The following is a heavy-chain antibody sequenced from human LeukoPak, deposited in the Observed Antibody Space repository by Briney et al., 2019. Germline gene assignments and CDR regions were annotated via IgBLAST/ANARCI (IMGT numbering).Heavy chain of an antibody. Sequence: PSETLSLTCTVSGDSIRNYYWSWIRQSPGKGLEWIGYIHYSGSTSYNPSLKSRVTISVDTSKNQFSLKLSSVTAADTAVYYCARDASSSSHLDYWGRGTLVTVSS. J-gene: IGHJ4*02. CDR1: GDSIRNYY. CDR3: ARDASSSSHLDY. D-gene: IGHD6-19*01. CDR2: IHYSGST. V-gene: IGHV4-59*01.